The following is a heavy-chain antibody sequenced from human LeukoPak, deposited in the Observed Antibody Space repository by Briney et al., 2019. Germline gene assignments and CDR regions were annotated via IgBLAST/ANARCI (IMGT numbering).Heavy chain of an antibody. Sequence: GGSLRLSCTASGFTFGDYDMSWVRQAPGKGLEWVGFIRSKAYGGTTEYAASVEGRVTISSDNSKSIAYLQMNSLKSEDTAVYYCTREEYYGMDLWGQGTTVTVSS. CDR1: GFTFGDYD. CDR2: IRSKAYGGTT. J-gene: IGHJ6*02. CDR3: TREEYYGMDL. V-gene: IGHV3-49*04.